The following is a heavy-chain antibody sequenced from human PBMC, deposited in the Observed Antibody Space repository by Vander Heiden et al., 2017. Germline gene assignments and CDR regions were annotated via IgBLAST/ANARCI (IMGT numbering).Heavy chain of an antibody. CDR2: IYYSGNT. D-gene: IGHD1-26*01. CDR1: GASISSSSYY. Sequence: QLQLQESGPGLVKPSATLSLSCSVSGASISSSSYYWGWIRQPPGKGLEWIGSIYYSGNTYYNPSLKSRVTISVDTSKNLFSLNLSSVTAADTAVYYCARTTSGSYHSPAGYWGQGTLVTVSS. CDR3: ARTTSGSYHSPAGY. V-gene: IGHV4-39*01. J-gene: IGHJ4*02.